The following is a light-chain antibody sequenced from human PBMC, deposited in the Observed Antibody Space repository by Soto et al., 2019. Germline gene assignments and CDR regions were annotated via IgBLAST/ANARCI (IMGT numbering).Light chain of an antibody. CDR1: SGHSSFA. J-gene: IGLJ2*01. V-gene: IGLV4-69*01. Sequence: QPVLTQSPSASASLGASVKLTCTLSSGHSSFALAWHQQQPEKGPRYLMKINSDGSHTKGDGIPDRFSGSGSGAERYLTICSLQSEDEAEYYCQTWGTGIVFGGGTQLTVL. CDR2: INSDGSH. CDR3: QTWGTGIV.